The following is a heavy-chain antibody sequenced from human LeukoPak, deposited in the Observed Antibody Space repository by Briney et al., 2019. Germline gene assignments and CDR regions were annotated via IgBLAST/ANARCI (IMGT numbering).Heavy chain of an antibody. D-gene: IGHD3-10*01. J-gene: IGHJ4*02. CDR3: AREKLWFGEFPFDN. CDR1: GYTFTDYL. CDR2: ISTKNGYT. V-gene: IGHV1-18*01. Sequence: ASVRVSCKASGYTFTDYLINWMRQAPGQGLEWVGSISTKNGYTKLAQKFQGRVAMTKDTSANTIYMDLKSLTFDDTAVYYCAREKLWFGEFPFDNWGQGTLVSVSS.